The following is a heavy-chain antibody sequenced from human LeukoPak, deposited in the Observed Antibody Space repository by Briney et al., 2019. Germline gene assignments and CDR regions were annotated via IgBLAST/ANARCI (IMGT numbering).Heavy chain of an antibody. J-gene: IGHJ3*02. CDR2: INPNSGGT. Sequence: ASVKVSCKASGYTFTSYDINWVRQATGQGLEWMGWINPNSGGTNYPQKFQGRVTVTRDTSISTAYMKLSRLRSDDTAVYYCARVRIAGAPDAFDIWGQGTMVTVSS. CDR3: ARVRIAGAPDAFDI. V-gene: IGHV1-2*02. CDR1: GYTFTSYD. D-gene: IGHD6-13*01.